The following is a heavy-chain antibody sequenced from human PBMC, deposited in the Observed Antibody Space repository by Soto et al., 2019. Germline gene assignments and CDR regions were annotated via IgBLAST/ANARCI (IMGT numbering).Heavy chain of an antibody. CDR2: IIPIFGTA. CDR1: GGTFSSYA. D-gene: IGHD2-21*02. J-gene: IGHJ4*02. CDR3: ARARIVVVTATGSAFDY. Sequence: SVKVSCKASGGTFSSYAISWVRQASGQGLEWMGGIIPIFGTANYAQKFQGRVTITADESTSTAYMELSSLRSEDTAVYYCARARIVVVTATGSAFDYWAQGTLVTVSS. V-gene: IGHV1-69*13.